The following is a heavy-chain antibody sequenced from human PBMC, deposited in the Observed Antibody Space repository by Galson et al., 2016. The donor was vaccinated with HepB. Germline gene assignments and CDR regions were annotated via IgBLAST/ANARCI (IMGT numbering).Heavy chain of an antibody. Sequence: SLRLSCAASGFTVSSHYMGWVRQAPGKGLEWVSAIIGSGGNTYYADSVKGRFTVSRDNSKNTLYLQMNSLRAEDAAVYYCAKRRNPSGGGDDYWGRETLVTVSS. CDR3: AKRRNPSGGGDDY. J-gene: IGHJ4*02. V-gene: IGHV3-23*01. D-gene: IGHD1-14*01. CDR2: IIGSGGNT. CDR1: GFTVSSHY.